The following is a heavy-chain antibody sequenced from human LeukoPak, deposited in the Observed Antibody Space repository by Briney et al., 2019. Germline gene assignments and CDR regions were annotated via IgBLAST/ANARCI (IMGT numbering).Heavy chain of an antibody. V-gene: IGHV3-23*01. CDR3: AKGSRWDCSSTTCYPYNWFDP. CDR2: ISGSGGSP. D-gene: IGHD2-2*01. CDR1: GFTFSSYA. Sequence: GGSLRLSCAASGFTFSSYAMTWVRQAPGKGLEWVSGISGSGGSPYYADSVKGRFTISRDNSKNTLYLQMNNLRAEDTAVYYCAKGSRWDCSSTTCYPYNWFDPWGQGTLVTVSS. J-gene: IGHJ5*02.